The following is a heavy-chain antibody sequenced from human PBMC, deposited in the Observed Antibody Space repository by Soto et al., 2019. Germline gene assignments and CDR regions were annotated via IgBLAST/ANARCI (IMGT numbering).Heavy chain of an antibody. V-gene: IGHV3-30*18. J-gene: IGHJ6*03. CDR3: AKGISALFYDFLTGYYDADYYYYMDV. CDR2: ISYDGSNK. Sequence: GGSLRLSCAASGFTFSSYGMHWVRQAPGKGLEWVAVISYDGSNKYYADSVKGRFTISRDNSKNTLYLQMNSLRAEDTAVYYCAKGISALFYDFLTGYYDADYYYYMDVWGKGTTVTVSS. CDR1: GFTFSSYG. D-gene: IGHD3-9*01.